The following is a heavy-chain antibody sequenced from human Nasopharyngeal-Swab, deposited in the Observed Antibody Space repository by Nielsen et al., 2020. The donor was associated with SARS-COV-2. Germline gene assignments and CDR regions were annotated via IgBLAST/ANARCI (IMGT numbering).Heavy chain of an antibody. J-gene: IGHJ6*03. CDR3: ARGKEGVVPAALGMVFYYYYYMDV. V-gene: IGHV4-34*01. D-gene: IGHD2-2*01. CDR1: GGSFSGYY. CDR2: INHSGST. Sequence: SETLSLTCAVYGGSFSGYYWSWIRQPPGKGLEWIGEINHSGSTNYNPSLKSRVTISVDTSKNQFSLKLSPVTAADTAVYYCARGKEGVVPAALGMVFYYYYYMDVWGKGTTVTVSS.